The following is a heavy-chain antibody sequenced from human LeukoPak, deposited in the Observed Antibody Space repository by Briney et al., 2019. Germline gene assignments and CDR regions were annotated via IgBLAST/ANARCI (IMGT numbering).Heavy chain of an antibody. CDR1: GFTLDDYA. V-gene: IGHV3-9*03. CDR3: ARGYSYGYVGIDY. D-gene: IGHD5-18*01. J-gene: IGHJ4*02. Sequence: PGRSLRLSCAASGFTLDDYAMHWVRQAPGKGLEWVSGISWNSGSIGYADSVKGRFTISRDNAKNSLYLQMNSLRAEDMDLYYCARGYSYGYVGIDYWGQGTLVTVSS. CDR2: ISWNSGSI.